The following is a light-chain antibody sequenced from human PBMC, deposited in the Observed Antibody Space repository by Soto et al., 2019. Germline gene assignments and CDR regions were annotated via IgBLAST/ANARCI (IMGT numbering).Light chain of an antibody. CDR2: GTS. Sequence: DIVMTQSPATLSVSAGEGGTLSCRASQSISRNLAWYQQKPGQAPRLLIYGTSTRATGIPARFSGSGSGTEFTLTISSLQSEDFAFYYCQQYDNWPPITFGQGTRLEI. V-gene: IGKV3-15*01. CDR3: QQYDNWPPIT. J-gene: IGKJ5*01. CDR1: QSISRN.